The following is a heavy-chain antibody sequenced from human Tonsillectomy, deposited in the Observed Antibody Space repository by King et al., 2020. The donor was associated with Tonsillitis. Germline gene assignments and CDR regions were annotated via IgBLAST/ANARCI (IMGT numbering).Heavy chain of an antibody. J-gene: IGHJ6*02. CDR3: ARGGGRRHYYGIDV. Sequence: VQLVESGGVVAQPGGSLRLSCVASGFTFEDYIMHWVRQAPGKGLEWVSLINWIGGVTYYADSVKGRFTISRDNRYHSLYLEMNSLRSEDTALYYCARGGGRRHYYGIDVWGQGTTVTVSS. CDR1: GFTFEDYI. V-gene: IGHV3-43*01. CDR2: INWIGGVT. D-gene: IGHD3-16*01.